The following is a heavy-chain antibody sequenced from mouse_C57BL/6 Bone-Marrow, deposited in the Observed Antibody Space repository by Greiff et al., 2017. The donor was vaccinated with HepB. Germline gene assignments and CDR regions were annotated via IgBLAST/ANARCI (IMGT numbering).Heavy chain of an antibody. Sequence: QVQLQQSGAELARPGASVKLSCKASGYTFTSYGISWVKQRTGQGLEWIGEIYPRSGNTYYNEKFKGKATLTADKSSSTAYMELRSLTSEDSAVYFCARDLLLRSYYFDYWGQGTTLTVSS. CDR3: ARDLLLRSYYFDY. J-gene: IGHJ2*01. V-gene: IGHV1-81*01. CDR2: IYPRSGNT. CDR1: GYTFTSYG. D-gene: IGHD1-1*01.